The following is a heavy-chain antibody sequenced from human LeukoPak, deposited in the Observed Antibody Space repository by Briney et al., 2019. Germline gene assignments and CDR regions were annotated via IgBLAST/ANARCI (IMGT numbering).Heavy chain of an antibody. CDR2: VYYSGTT. J-gene: IGHJ3*02. CDR1: GDSISLSFYY. Sequence: SETLSLTSSVSGDSISLSFYYWGWIRQPPGKALERIGSVYYSGTTSYNPSLKSRVTISVDMSKNQFSLKLSSVTAADTAVYYCARCPGGDDILTGYLGVDAFDIWGQGTMVTVSS. CDR3: ARCPGGDDILTGYLGVDAFDI. V-gene: IGHV4-39*07. D-gene: IGHD3-9*01.